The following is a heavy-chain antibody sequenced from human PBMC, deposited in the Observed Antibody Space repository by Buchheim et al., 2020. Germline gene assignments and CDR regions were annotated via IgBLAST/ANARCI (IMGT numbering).Heavy chain of an antibody. CDR1: RFTFSNYN. CDR3: VRGNNMDV. D-gene: IGHD1/OR15-1a*01. CDR2: ISSSSSTI. V-gene: IGHV3-48*04. J-gene: IGHJ6*02. Sequence: EVQLVESGGGFVQPGGSLRLSCAASRFTFSNYNMNWVRQAPGKGLEWVSYISSSSSTIYYADSVKGRFTISRDNAKNTLYLQMNSLTAEDTAVYYCVRGNNMDVWGQGTT.